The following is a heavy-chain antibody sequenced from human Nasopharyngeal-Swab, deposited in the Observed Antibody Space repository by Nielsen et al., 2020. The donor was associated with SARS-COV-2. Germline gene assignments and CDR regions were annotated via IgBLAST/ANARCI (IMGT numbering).Heavy chain of an antibody. D-gene: IGHD1-1*01. CDR3: ARDNDEYGMDV. CDR2: IYSGGST. Sequence: GESPKISCAASGFTVSSNYTSWVRQAPGKGLEWVSIIYSGGSTHYADSVKGRFTISRDNSKNTVHLRMKSLRAEDTAIYYCARDNDEYGMDVWGQGTTVTVSS. J-gene: IGHJ6*02. V-gene: IGHV3-53*01. CDR1: GFTVSSNY.